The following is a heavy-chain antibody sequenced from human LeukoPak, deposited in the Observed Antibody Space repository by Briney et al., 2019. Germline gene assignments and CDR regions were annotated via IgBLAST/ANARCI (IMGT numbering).Heavy chain of an antibody. CDR3: ARGPFGVVNPFDP. V-gene: IGHV1-8*03. CDR2: MNPNSGNT. Sequence: ASVKVSCKASGYTFTSYDINWVRQATGQGLEWMGWMNPNSGNTGYAQKFQGRVTITRNTSISTAYMELSSLRSEDTAVYDCARGPFGVVNPFDPWGQGTLVTVSS. J-gene: IGHJ5*02. D-gene: IGHD3-3*01. CDR1: GYTFTSYD.